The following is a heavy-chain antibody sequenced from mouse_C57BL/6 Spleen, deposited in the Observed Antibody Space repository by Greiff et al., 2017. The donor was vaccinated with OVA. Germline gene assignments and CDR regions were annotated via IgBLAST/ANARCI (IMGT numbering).Heavy chain of an antibody. CDR3: ARDGGYGYYGDY. J-gene: IGHJ2*01. V-gene: IGHV5-4*01. Sequence: EVKLMESGGGLVKPGGSLKLSCAASGFTFSSYAMSWVRQTPEKRLEWVATISDGGSYTYYPDNVKGRFTISRDNAKNNLYLQMSHLKSEDTAMYYCARDGGYGYYGDYWGQGTTLTVSS. CDR2: ISDGGSYT. CDR1: GFTFSSYA. D-gene: IGHD2-10*02.